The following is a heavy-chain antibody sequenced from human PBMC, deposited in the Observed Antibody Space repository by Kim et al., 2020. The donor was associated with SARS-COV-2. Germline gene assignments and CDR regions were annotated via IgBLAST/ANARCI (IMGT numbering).Heavy chain of an antibody. J-gene: IGHJ3*01. CDR3: ARGFCTSNTGYDAFDL. Sequence: DSVVSRFTLSRDNSNNTLYLQMTSLRSEDTALYYCARGFCTSNTGYDAFDLWGQGTVVTVSS. V-gene: IGHV3-30*01. D-gene: IGHD2-2*01.